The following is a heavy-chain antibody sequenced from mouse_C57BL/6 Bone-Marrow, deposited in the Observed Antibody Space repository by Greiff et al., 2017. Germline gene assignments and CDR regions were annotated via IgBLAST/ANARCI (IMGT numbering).Heavy chain of an antibody. J-gene: IGHJ2*01. CDR2: IDPETGGT. D-gene: IGHD2-4*01. V-gene: IGHV1-15*01. CDR3: TTMITTTPYYFDY. Sequence: VKLVESGAELVRPGASVTLSCKASGYTFTDYEMHWVKQTPVHGLEWIGAIDPETGGTAYNQKFKGKAILTADKSSSTAYMELRSPTSEDSAVYYCTTMITTTPYYFDYWGQGTTLTVSS. CDR1: GYTFTDYE.